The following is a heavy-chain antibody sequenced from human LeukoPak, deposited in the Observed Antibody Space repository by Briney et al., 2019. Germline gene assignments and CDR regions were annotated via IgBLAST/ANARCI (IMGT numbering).Heavy chain of an antibody. CDR2: ISGSGGST. J-gene: IGHJ4*02. D-gene: IGHD3-9*01. Sequence: PGGSLRLSCAASGFTFSSYAMSWVRQAPGKGLEWVSAISGSGGSTYYADSVKGRFTISRDNSKNTLYLQMNSLRAEDTAVYYCASRWGYFDWSPTAPFDYWGQGTLVTVSS. CDR3: ASRWGYFDWSPTAPFDY. CDR1: GFTFSSYA. V-gene: IGHV3-23*01.